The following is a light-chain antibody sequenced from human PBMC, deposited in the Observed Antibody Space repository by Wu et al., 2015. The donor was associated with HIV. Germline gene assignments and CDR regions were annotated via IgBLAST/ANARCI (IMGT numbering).Light chain of an antibody. CDR2: ATS. V-gene: IGKV1-9*01. CDR3: QQLNSYPSWT. CDR1: QGISDY. Sequence: IQLTQSPSSLSASIGDRVTISCRASQGISDYLAWYQQKPGKAPKLLIYATSTLQSGVPSRFSGSGSGTDFTLTISSLQPEDFATYYCQQLNSYPSWTFGGGTKVEIK. J-gene: IGKJ4*01.